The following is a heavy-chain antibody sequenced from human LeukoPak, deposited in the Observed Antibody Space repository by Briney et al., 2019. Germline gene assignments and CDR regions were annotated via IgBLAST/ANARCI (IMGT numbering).Heavy chain of an antibody. J-gene: IGHJ3*02. V-gene: IGHV4-30-2*01. Sequence: SQTLSLTCAVSGGSISSGGYSWSWIRQPPGKGLEWIGYIYHSGSTYYNPSLKSRVTISVDRSKNQFSLKLSSVTAADTAVYYCARGNWVYAFDIWGQGTMVTVSS. CDR1: GGSISSGGYS. CDR2: IYHSGST. D-gene: IGHD3-10*01. CDR3: ARGNWVYAFDI.